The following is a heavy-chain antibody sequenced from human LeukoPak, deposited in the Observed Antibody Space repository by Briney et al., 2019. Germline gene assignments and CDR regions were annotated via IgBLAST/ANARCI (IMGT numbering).Heavy chain of an antibody. J-gene: IGHJ5*02. CDR3: ARGSYDSSGYYIIRAYNWFDP. D-gene: IGHD3-22*01. Sequence: GASVKVSCKASGYTFTSYDINWVRQATGQGLEWMGWMNPNSGNTGYAQKFQGRVTMTRNTSISTAYMELSSLRSEDTAVYYCARGSYDSSGYYIIRAYNWFDPWGQGTLVTVSS. V-gene: IGHV1-8*01. CDR1: GYTFTSYD. CDR2: MNPNSGNT.